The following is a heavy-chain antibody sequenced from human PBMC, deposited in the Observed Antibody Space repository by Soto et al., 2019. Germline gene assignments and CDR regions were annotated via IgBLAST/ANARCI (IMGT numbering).Heavy chain of an antibody. V-gene: IGHV1-18*01. J-gene: IGHJ3*01. Sequence: QVQLVQSGAEVKKPGASVKVSCKASSYTFTSFGIIWVRQAPGQGLEWMGWISAYNGNTSYAQRVQGRVTMSTDTSTSTAYIELRSLRSDDTAVYYCARGGHDSSADALDFWGQGTMVTVSS. D-gene: IGHD3-22*01. CDR1: SYTFTSFG. CDR3: ARGGHDSSADALDF. CDR2: ISAYNGNT.